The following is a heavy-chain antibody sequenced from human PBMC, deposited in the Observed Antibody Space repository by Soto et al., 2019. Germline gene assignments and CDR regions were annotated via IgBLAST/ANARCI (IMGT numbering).Heavy chain of an antibody. J-gene: IGHJ4*02. CDR3: ASHSGVAALGGLDH. V-gene: IGHV4-61*08. CDR1: GGSISSGGYY. Sequence: PSETLSLTCTVSGGSISSGGYYWSWIRQHPGKGLEWIGYIYYNGTTNYNPSLKSRLTISQDTAKGQISLELTSLTAADTAVYYCASHSGVAALGGLDHWGQGTLVTVSS. CDR2: IYYNGTT. D-gene: IGHD4-17*01.